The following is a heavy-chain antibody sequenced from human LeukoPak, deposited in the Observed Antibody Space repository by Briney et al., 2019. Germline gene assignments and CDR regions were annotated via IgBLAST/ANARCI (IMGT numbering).Heavy chain of an antibody. V-gene: IGHV4-61*01. CDR3: ASVSSGRYYFDY. CDR2: IYYSGST. Sequence: SETLSRTCTVSGGSVSSGSYYWSWIRQPPGKGLEWIGYIYYSGSTNYSPSLKSRVTISVDTSKNQFSLKLTSVTAADTAVYYCASVSSGRYYFDYWGQGTLVTVSS. J-gene: IGHJ4*02. CDR1: GGSVSSGSYY. D-gene: IGHD3-10*01.